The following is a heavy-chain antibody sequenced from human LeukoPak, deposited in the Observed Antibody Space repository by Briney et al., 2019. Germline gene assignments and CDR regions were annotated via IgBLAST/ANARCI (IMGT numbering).Heavy chain of an antibody. J-gene: IGHJ4*02. V-gene: IGHV3-23*01. D-gene: IGHD2-21*02. CDR2: ISPDDSTA. CDR1: GFTFSSYS. Sequence: GGSLRLSCLASGFTFSSYSMSWVRQAPGKGLEWVSAISPDDSTAYYADSVKGRFTVSRDNSKNTLYLQMNSLRAEDTAVYYCARDMRGVTAFDYWGQGTLVTVSS. CDR3: ARDMRGVTAFDY.